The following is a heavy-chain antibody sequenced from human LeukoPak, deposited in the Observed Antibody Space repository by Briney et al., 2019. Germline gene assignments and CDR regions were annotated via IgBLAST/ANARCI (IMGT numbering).Heavy chain of an antibody. CDR1: GFTFSSYG. J-gene: IGHJ5*02. D-gene: IGHD3-3*01. Sequence: GGSLRLSSAASGFTFSSYGMHWVRQAPGKGLERVAFIRYDGSNKYYADSVKGRFTISRDNSKNTLYLQMNSLRAEDTAVYYCAKGALRFLEWSPPPNWFDPWGQGTLVTVSS. CDR3: AKGALRFLEWSPPPNWFDP. CDR2: IRYDGSNK. V-gene: IGHV3-30*02.